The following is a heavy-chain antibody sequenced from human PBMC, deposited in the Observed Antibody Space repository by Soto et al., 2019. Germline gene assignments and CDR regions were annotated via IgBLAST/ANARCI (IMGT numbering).Heavy chain of an antibody. V-gene: IGHV3-21*01. J-gene: IGHJ4*02. Sequence: GGSLRLSCAASGFTFSGYSLNWVRQAPGKGLEWVSSISSSSSYIYYADSMKGRFTISRDNAKNSLYLQMNSLRAEDTAVYYCAREVMFWSGYYHYYFDYLGQGTLVTVSS. CDR1: GFTFSGYS. CDR3: AREVMFWSGYYHYYFDY. D-gene: IGHD3-3*01. CDR2: ISSSSSYI.